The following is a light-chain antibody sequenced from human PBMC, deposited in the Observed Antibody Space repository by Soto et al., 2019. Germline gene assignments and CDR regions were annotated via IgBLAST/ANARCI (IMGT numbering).Light chain of an antibody. J-gene: IGKJ2*01. CDR1: QTIGTY. CDR2: DAS. V-gene: IGKV1-39*01. CDR3: QQSYTSPRT. Sequence: DIQMTQSPPSLSASVGDRVTITCRASQTIGTYLNWYQKKPEKPPKLLIYDASNLQTVVPSRFSGSGSGAEFALTISSLQPEDFATYYCQQSYTSPRTFGQGTKLDIK.